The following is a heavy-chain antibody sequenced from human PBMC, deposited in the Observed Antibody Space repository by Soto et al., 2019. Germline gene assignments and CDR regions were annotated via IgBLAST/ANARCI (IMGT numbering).Heavy chain of an antibody. J-gene: IGHJ4*02. V-gene: IGHV1-18*01. Sequence: QVQLLQSGAEVRKPGPSGKASCRASGYPFTTYGISWVRQAPGQGLEGLGWISAYNGNTNHAQKLQGRVTMTTDTSTSTAYMELRSLRSDDTAVYYCAREFQDYYDNGGWGDYWGQGTLVTVSS. CDR2: ISAYNGNT. CDR3: AREFQDYYDNGGWGDY. CDR1: GYPFTTYG. D-gene: IGHD3-22*01.